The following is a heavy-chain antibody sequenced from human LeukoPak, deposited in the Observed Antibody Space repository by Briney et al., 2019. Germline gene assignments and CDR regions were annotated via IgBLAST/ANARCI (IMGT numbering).Heavy chain of an antibody. Sequence: PGGSLRLSCAASGFTFSSYAMSWVRQAPGKGLEWVSAISGSGGSTYYADSVKGRFTISRDNSKNTLYLQMNSLRAEDTAVYYCAKDPVARLDYYYYGMDVWGQGTTVTVSS. CDR1: GFTFSSYA. CDR2: ISGSGGST. D-gene: IGHD3-16*01. V-gene: IGHV3-23*01. CDR3: AKDPVARLDYYYYGMDV. J-gene: IGHJ6*02.